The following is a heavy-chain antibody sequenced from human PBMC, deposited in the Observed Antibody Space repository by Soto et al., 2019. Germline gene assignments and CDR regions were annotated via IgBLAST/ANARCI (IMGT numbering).Heavy chain of an antibody. J-gene: IGHJ4*02. V-gene: IGHV1-18*01. CDR3: ASGRYGDY. Sequence: QVHLVQSGAEVKKPGASVKVSCKGSGYTFTSYGITWVRQAPGQGLEWMGWISAHNGNTNYAQKLQGRVTVTRDTSTSTAYRDLRSLRSDDTAVYYCASGRYGDYWGQGSLVTVSS. CDR2: ISAHNGNT. CDR1: GYTFTSYG. D-gene: IGHD1-26*01.